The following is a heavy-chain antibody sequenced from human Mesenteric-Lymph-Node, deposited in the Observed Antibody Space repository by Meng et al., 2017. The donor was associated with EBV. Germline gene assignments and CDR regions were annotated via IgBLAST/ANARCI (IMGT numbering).Heavy chain of an antibody. CDR1: GYTFTSYG. CDR2: ISAYNGNT. Sequence: QVQLVQSGAEVTQPGASGKGSCKASGYTFTSYGISWVRQAPGQGLEWMGWISAYNGNTNYAQKLQGRVTMTTDTSTSTAYMELRSLRSDDTAVYYCARNVMTTVTSEGHFDYWGQGTLVTVSS. J-gene: IGHJ4*02. D-gene: IGHD4-17*01. CDR3: ARNVMTTVTSEGHFDY. V-gene: IGHV1-18*01.